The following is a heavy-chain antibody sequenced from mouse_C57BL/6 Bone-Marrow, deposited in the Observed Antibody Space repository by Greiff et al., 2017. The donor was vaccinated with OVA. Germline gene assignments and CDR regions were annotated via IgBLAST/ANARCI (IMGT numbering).Heavy chain of an antibody. J-gene: IGHJ2*01. D-gene: IGHD1-1*01. CDR3: AREGYYYGSSYDFDY. Sequence: QVQLKQSGAELVKPGASVKISCKASGYAFSSYWMNWVKQRPGKGLEWIGQIYPGDGDTNYNGKFKGKATLTADKSSSTAYMQLSSLTSEDSAVYVGAREGYYYGSSYDFDYWGQGTTLTVSS. V-gene: IGHV1-80*01. CDR2: IYPGDGDT. CDR1: GYAFSSYW.